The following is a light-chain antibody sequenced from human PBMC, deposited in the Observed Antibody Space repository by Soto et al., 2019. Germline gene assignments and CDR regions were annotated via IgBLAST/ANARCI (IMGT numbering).Light chain of an antibody. CDR1: QSVSSSY. V-gene: IGKV3-20*01. Sequence: EIVLTQSPGTLSLSPGERATLSCRASQSVSSSYLAWYQQKPGQAPRPLIYGTSNRAIGIPDRFTGTWSGTDFTLTIYRLEPEDSAVYYCQQYGSSALTFGGGTKV. CDR3: QQYGSSALT. J-gene: IGKJ4*01. CDR2: GTS.